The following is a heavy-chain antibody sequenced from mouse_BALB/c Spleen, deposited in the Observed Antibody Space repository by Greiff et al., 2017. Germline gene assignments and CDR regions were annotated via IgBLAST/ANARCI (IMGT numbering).Heavy chain of an antibody. CDR3: ARDRYDGFAY. J-gene: IGHJ3*01. CDR2: INPSNGRT. V-gene: IGHV1S81*02. CDR1: GYTFTSYW. D-gene: IGHD2-14*01. Sequence: VQLQQPGAELVKPGASVKLSCKASGYTFTSYWMHWVKQRPGQGLEWIGEINPSNGRTNYNGKFKGKATLTADKSSSTAYMQLSSLTSEDSAVYFCARDRYDGFAYWGQGTLVTVSA.